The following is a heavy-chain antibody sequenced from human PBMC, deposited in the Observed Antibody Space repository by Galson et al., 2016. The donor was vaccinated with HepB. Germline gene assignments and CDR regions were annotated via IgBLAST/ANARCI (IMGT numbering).Heavy chain of an antibody. CDR1: GSSFSSNW. CDR2: IDPSDSYT. V-gene: IGHV5-10-1*01. CDR3: ASDCGGDCQQI. Sequence: QSGAEVKKPGESLRISCTGSGSSFSSNWISWVRQMPGKGLEWMGRIDPSDSYTNYSPSFQGHVTISADRSISTAYLQWSSLKASDTAIYYCASDCGGDCQQIWGQGTLVTVSS. J-gene: IGHJ4*02. D-gene: IGHD2-21*02.